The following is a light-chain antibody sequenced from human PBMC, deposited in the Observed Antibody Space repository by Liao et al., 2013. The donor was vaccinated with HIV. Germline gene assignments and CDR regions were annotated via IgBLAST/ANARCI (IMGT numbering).Light chain of an antibody. Sequence: SYELTQPPSVSVSPGQTASITCSGDKLGDKYASWYQQKPGQSPVLVIYQDTKRPSGIPEQFSGSNSGNTATLTISGTQGMDEADYYCQAWDSSTAVFGGGTKLTVL. CDR1: KLGDKY. CDR2: QDT. J-gene: IGLJ3*02. CDR3: QAWDSSTAV. V-gene: IGLV3-1*01.